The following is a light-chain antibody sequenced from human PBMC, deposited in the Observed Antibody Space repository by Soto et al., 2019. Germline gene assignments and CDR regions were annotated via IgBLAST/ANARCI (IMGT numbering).Light chain of an antibody. Sequence: DLGLTQSPDSLAVSLGERATINCKSSQSVLYSSNNKNYLAWYQQKPGQPPKLLIYWASTRESGVPDRFSGSGSGTDFTLTISSLQAEDVAVYYCQQYYRPWTFGQGTKVEIK. J-gene: IGKJ1*01. CDR2: WAS. CDR1: QSVLYSSNNKNY. V-gene: IGKV4-1*01. CDR3: QQYYRPWT.